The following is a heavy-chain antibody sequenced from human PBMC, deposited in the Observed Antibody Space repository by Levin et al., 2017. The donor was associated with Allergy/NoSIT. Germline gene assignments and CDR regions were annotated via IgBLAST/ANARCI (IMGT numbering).Heavy chain of an antibody. V-gene: IGHV1-69*13. CDR2: IIPAFGSI. D-gene: IGHD3-10*01. J-gene: IGHJ4*02. Sequence: GASVKVSCKASGGTLRNYAISWVRQAPGQGLEWMGGIIPAFGSINYAQKFQGRVTLTADESTRTSHMELRSLRFEDTAVYYCARARGGFYGSGGFDFWGQGTLVTVSS. CDR1: GGTLRNYA. CDR3: ARARGGFYGSGGFDF.